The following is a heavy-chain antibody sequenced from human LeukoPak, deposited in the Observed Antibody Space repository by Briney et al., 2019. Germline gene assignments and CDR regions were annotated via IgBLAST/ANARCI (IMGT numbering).Heavy chain of an antibody. J-gene: IGHJ5*02. CDR2: ISYDGSNK. D-gene: IGHD2-21*01. CDR1: GFTFSSYA. V-gene: IGHV3-30-3*01. CDR3: ARDHFRGGGA. Sequence: PGGSLRLSCAASGFTFSSYAMPWVRQAPGKGLEWVAVISYDGSNKYYADSVKGRFTISRDNSKNTLYLQMNSLRAEDTAVYYCARDHFRGGGAWGQGTLVTVSS.